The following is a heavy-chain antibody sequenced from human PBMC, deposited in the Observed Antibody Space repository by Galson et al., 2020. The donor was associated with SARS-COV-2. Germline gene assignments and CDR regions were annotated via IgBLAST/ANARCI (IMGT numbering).Heavy chain of an antibody. CDR2: AHSDGNR. CDR1: GDSISSRSYY. CDR3: VRGGGSATLYEAFEM. J-gene: IGHJ3*02. Sequence: SETLSLTCIVSGDSISSRSYYWGWVRQTPGKGLEWIARAHSDGNRFYNPSVKSRLTLSADTSKNELSLNLKSVTAADTAMYYCVRGGGSATLYEAFEMWGQGTMVTVSS. V-gene: IGHV4-39*01. D-gene: IGHD3-10*01.